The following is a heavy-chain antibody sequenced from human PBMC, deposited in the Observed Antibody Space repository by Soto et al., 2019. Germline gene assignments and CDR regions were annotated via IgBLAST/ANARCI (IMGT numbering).Heavy chain of an antibody. CDR1: GGSISSGGYY. V-gene: IGHV4-31*03. CDR2: IYYSGST. Sequence: PSETLSLTCTVSGGSISSGGYYWSWIRQHPGKGLEWIGYIYYSGSTYYNPSLKSRVTISVDTSKNQFSLKLSSVTAADTAVYYCARDSYYYDSSGYLAYFDYWGQGTLVTVSS. J-gene: IGHJ4*02. CDR3: ARDSYYYDSSGYLAYFDY. D-gene: IGHD3-22*01.